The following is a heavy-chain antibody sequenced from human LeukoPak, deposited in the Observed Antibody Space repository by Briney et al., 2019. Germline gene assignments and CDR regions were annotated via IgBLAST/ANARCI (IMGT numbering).Heavy chain of an antibody. CDR1: GFTFSSYW. V-gene: IGHV3-7*01. D-gene: IGHD3-3*01. Sequence: PGGSLRLSCAASGFTFSSYWMSWVRQAPGKGLEWVANIKQDGSEKYYVDSVKGRFTISRDNAKNSLYLQMNSLRAEDTAVYYCARVAVTGFWSGYQHYYFDYWGQGTLVTVSS. CDR3: ARVAVTGFWSGYQHYYFDY. CDR2: IKQDGSEK. J-gene: IGHJ4*02.